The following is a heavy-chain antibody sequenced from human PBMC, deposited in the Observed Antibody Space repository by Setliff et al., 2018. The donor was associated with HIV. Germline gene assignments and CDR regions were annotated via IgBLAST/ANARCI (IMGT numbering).Heavy chain of an antibody. V-gene: IGHV4-4*08. CDR1: GGSISSYY. Sequence: PSETLSLSCTVSGGSISSYYLSWIRQPPGKGLEWIGYSYTSGSTNYNPSLKSRVTISVDTSKNQFSLKLSLVTAADTAVYYCARVLWGAQSRYMDVWGKGTTVTVS. CDR3: ARVLWGAQSRYMDV. CDR2: SYTSGST. D-gene: IGHD3-16*01. J-gene: IGHJ6*03.